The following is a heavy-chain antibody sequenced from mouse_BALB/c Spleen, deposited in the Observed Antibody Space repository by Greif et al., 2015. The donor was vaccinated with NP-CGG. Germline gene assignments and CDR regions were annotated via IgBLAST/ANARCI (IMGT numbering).Heavy chain of an antibody. V-gene: IGHV5-6*01. CDR2: ISSGGSYT. CDR1: GFTFSSYG. J-gene: IGHJ2*01. CDR3: ARQKGVDY. Sequence: EVKLVESGGDLVKPGGSLKLSCAASGFTFSSYGMSWVRQTPDKGLEWVATISSGGSYTYYPDSVKGRFTISRDNAKNTLYLQMSSLKSEDTAMYYCARQKGVDYWGQGTTLTVSS.